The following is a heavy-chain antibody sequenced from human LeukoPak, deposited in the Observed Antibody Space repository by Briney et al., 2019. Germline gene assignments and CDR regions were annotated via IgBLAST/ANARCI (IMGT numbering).Heavy chain of an antibody. CDR2: IRIGDVYI. CDR1: GFTFSSYT. Sequence: GGSLRLSCAASGFTFSSYTMIWVRQAPGKGLEWVPSIRIGDVYIYYADSVKGRFTISRDNAKNSLFLQMNSLRTEDAAMYYCARDRSSGSHRVVNAFDIWGQGTVVTVSS. J-gene: IGHJ3*02. V-gene: IGHV3-21*01. CDR3: ARDRSSGSHRVVNAFDI. D-gene: IGHD1-26*01.